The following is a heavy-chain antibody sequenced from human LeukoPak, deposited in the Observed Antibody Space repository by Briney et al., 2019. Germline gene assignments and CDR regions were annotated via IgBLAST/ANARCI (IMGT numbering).Heavy chain of an antibody. CDR1: GFTFSSYA. CDR2: ISGSGGST. V-gene: IGHV3-23*01. CDR3: ANPYGDYDFDY. Sequence: GGSLRLSCAASGFTFSSYAMSWVLQAPGKGLEWVSAISGSGGSTYYADSVKGRFTISRDNSKNTLYLQMNSLRAEDTAVYYCANPYGDYDFDYWGQGTLVTVSS. J-gene: IGHJ4*02. D-gene: IGHD4-17*01.